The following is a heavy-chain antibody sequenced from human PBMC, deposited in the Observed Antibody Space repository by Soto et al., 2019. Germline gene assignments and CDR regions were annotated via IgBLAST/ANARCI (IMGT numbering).Heavy chain of an antibody. CDR1: GGSISSTNW. D-gene: IGHD6-13*01. Sequence: QVQLQESGPGLVKPSGTLSLTCAVSGGSISSTNWWSWVRQPPGKGLEWIGEIYHSGSTNYNPSLKSRVTITVAKSENQFSLKLTSVTAADTAVYYCTKSPSSSWYGGGAFDIWGQGTMVTVSS. J-gene: IGHJ3*02. CDR2: IYHSGST. V-gene: IGHV4-4*02. CDR3: TKSPSSSWYGGGAFDI.